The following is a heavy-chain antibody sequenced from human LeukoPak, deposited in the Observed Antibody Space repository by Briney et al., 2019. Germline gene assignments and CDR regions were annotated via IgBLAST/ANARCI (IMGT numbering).Heavy chain of an antibody. CDR2: IYHSGST. V-gene: IGHV4-59*12. CDR1: GGSMSYYY. CDR3: ARGSYYGFSGDS. D-gene: IGHD3-10*01. J-gene: IGHJ4*02. Sequence: SETLSLTCTVSGGSMSYYYWSWIRQPPGKGLEWMGYIYHSGSTNYNPSLKSRVPISVDTSKNQFSLRLSSVTAADTAVYYCARGSYYGFSGDSWGQGSLVTVSS.